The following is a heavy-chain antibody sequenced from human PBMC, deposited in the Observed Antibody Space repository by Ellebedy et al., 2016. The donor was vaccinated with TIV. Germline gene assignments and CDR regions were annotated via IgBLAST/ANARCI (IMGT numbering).Heavy chain of an antibody. V-gene: IGHV3-53*01. D-gene: IGHD1-14*01. J-gene: IGHJ4*02. CDR3: VSRTPHISR. CDR1: GFTVSRNY. CDR2: IFSGGDT. Sequence: PGGSLRLSCTASGFTVSRNYMSWVRQAPGKGLESVSIIFSGGDTYYADSVKGRFAISRDSSKNTLYLQMDSLRADDTAVYYCVSRTPHISRWGQGTLVTVSS.